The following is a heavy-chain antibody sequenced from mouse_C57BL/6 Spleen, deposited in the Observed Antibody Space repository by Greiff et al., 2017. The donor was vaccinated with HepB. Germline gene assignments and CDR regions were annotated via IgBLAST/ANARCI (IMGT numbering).Heavy chain of an antibody. D-gene: IGHD1-1*01. J-gene: IGHJ2*01. CDR2: ISSGSSTI. CDR3: ARSTTVVAMDY. Sequence: VQLKESGGGLVKPGGSLKLSCAASGFTFSDYGMHWVRQAPEKGLEWVAYISSGSSTIYYADTVKGRFTISRDNAKKTLFLQMTSLRSEDTAMYYCARSTTVVAMDYWGQGTTLTVSS. CDR1: GFTFSDYG. V-gene: IGHV5-17*01.